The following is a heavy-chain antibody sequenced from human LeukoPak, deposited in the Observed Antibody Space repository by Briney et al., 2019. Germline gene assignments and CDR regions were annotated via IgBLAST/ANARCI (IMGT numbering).Heavy chain of an antibody. CDR2: INHSGST. D-gene: IGHD6-13*01. V-gene: IGHV4-34*01. CDR3: ASGLGYSSSWSPVDI. J-gene: IGHJ3*02. Sequence: PSETLSLTCAVYGGSFSGYYWSWIRQPPGKGLEWIGEINHSGSTNYNPSLKSRVTISVDTSKNQFSLKLSSVTAADTAVYYCASGLGYSSSWSPVDIWGQGTMVTVSS. CDR1: GGSFSGYY.